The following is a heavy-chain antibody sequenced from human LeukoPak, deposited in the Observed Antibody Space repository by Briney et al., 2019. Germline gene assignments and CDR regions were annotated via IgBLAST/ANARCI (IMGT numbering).Heavy chain of an antibody. CDR1: GFTFSSNY. CDR3: ARDGYYDNSGFYRYYFDY. V-gene: IGHV3-66*01. Sequence: GGSLRLSCAASGFTFSSNYMSWVRQPPGKGLEWVSLIYSGGSTYYAGSLKGRFTISRDNSKNTLYLQMNSLRAEDTAVYYCARDGYYDNSGFYRYYFDYWGQGTLVTVSS. CDR2: IYSGGST. D-gene: IGHD3-22*01. J-gene: IGHJ4*02.